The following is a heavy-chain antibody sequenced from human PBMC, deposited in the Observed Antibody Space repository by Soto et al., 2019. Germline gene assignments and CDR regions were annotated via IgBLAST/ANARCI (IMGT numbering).Heavy chain of an antibody. CDR2: IFPDDSDT. J-gene: IGHJ4*02. D-gene: IGHD3-16*01. Sequence: ESLKISCKGSGYSFPSYWIGWVRQMPGQGLEWMGIIFPDDSDTRYSPSFQGHVTISVDKSISTAYVQWSSLKASDSAIYYCFRGGVTSRTFDYWGQGTLVTVSS. CDR3: FRGGVTSRTFDY. CDR1: GYSFPSYW. V-gene: IGHV5-51*01.